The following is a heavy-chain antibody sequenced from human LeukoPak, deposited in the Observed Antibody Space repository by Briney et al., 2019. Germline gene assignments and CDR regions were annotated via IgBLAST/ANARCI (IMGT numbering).Heavy chain of an antibody. D-gene: IGHD3-10*01. CDR3: ARARLYYGSGSYGYYYYMDV. V-gene: IGHV1-8*01. Sequence: ASVKVSCKASGYTFTSYDINWVRQATGQGLEWMGWMNPNSGNTGCAQKFQGRVTMTRNTSISTAYMELSSLRSEDTAVYYCARARLYYGSGSYGYYYYMDVWGKGTTVTVSS. CDR2: MNPNSGNT. J-gene: IGHJ6*03. CDR1: GYTFTSYD.